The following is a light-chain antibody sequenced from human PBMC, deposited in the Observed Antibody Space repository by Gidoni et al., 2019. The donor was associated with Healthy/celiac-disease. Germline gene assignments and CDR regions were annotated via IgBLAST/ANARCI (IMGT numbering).Light chain of an antibody. J-gene: IGKJ2*01. Sequence: EIVLTQSPATLSLSPGERATLSCRASQGVSSYLAWYQQKPGQAPRLLIYDASNRATGIPARFSGSGPGTDFTLTISSLGPEDFAVYYCQQRSNWHGTFGQGTKLEIK. CDR2: DAS. CDR3: QQRSNWHGT. CDR1: QGVSSY. V-gene: IGKV3D-11*01.